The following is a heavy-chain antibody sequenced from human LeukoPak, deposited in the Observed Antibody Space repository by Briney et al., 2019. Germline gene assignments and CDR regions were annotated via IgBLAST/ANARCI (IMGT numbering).Heavy chain of an antibody. CDR3: ARGLISST. Sequence: SETLSLTCTVSGGSISSSSYYWGWIRQPPGKGLEWIGSIYYSGSTYYNPSLKSRVTISVDTSKNQFSLKLSSVTAADTAVYYCARGLISSTWGQGTLVTVSS. J-gene: IGHJ5*02. CDR1: GGSISSSSYY. D-gene: IGHD6-13*01. V-gene: IGHV4-39*07. CDR2: IYYSGST.